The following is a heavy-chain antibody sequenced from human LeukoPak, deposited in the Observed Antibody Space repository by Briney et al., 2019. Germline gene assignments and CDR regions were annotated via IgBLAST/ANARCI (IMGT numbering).Heavy chain of an antibody. V-gene: IGHV1-18*01. CDR1: GYTFTSSD. CDR3: ARSKLWFGESLYYFDY. Sequence: ASVKVSCKASGYTFTSSDISWVRQAPGQGLEWMGWISAYNGNTNYAQKLQGRVTMTTDTSTSTAYMELRSLRSDDTAVYYCARSKLWFGESLYYFDYWGQGTLVTVSS. J-gene: IGHJ4*02. CDR2: ISAYNGNT. D-gene: IGHD3-10*01.